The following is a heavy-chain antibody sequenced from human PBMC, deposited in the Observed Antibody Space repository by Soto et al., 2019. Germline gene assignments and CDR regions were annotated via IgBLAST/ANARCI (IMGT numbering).Heavy chain of an antibody. J-gene: IGHJ4*02. D-gene: IGHD6-19*01. Sequence: QLQLQESGPGLVKPSETLSLTCIVSGGSITRNNHYWGWIRQSPGKGLEWIGSILYSGSTNXNPXXXXXXXXXXXXXXXXXXXXXXXXXXADTALYXCARLGSSGWYQGSYFDYWGQGTLVTVSS. CDR1: GGSITRNNHY. CDR3: ARLGSSGWYQGSYFDY. CDR2: ILYSGST. V-gene: IGHV4-39*01.